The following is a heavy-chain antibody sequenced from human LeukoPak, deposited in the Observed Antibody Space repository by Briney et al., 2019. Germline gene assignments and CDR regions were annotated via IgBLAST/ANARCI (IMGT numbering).Heavy chain of an antibody. Sequence: GGSLRLSCAASGFTFEDYTMHWVRQAPGKTLEWVSLISWDGTTFYADSVKGRFTISRGNAKNSLYLQMNSLRAEDTAVYYCARANTESIPYYYYYYYMDVWGKGTTVTVSS. CDR3: ARANTESIPYYYYYYYMDV. CDR1: GFTFEDYT. D-gene: IGHD2-21*01. J-gene: IGHJ6*03. CDR2: ISWDGTT. V-gene: IGHV3-43*01.